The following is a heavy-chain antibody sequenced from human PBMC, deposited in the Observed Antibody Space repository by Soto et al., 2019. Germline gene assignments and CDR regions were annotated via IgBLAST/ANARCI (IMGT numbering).Heavy chain of an antibody. V-gene: IGHV4-39*01. CDR1: GGSISSRTHH. CDR3: ARRDYIGSYHFDY. J-gene: IGHJ4*02. Sequence: SETLSLTCTVSGGSISSRTHHWGWIRQAPGRGLEWIGTISDSGNTYSNPSLRGRVTISVDPAKNQFSLRLTSVTAADTAVYYCARRDYIGSYHFDYWGRGALVTVSS. CDR2: ISDSGNT. D-gene: IGHD3-10*01.